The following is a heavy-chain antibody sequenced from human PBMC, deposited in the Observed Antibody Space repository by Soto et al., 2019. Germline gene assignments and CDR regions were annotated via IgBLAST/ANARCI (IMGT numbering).Heavy chain of an antibody. CDR1: GGSFSGYY. CDR2: INHSGST. Sequence: SETLSLTCAVYGGSFSGYYWSWIRQPPGKGLEWIGEINHSGSTNYNPSLRSRVTISVDTSKNQFSLKLSSVTAADTAVYYCARDSNWNYDYWGQGTLVTVSS. CDR3: ARDSNWNYDY. D-gene: IGHD1-7*01. V-gene: IGHV4-34*01. J-gene: IGHJ4*02.